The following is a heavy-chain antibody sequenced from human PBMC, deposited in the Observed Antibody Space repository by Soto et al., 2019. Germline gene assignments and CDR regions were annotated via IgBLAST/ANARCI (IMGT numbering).Heavy chain of an antibody. V-gene: IGHV4-31*03. CDR1: GVSISSGGYY. CDR2: IYYSGST. D-gene: IGHD4-17*01. Sequence: SETLSLTCTVSGVSISSGGYYWSWIRQHPGKGLEWIGYIYYSGSTYYNPSLKSRVTISVDTSKNQFSLKLSSVTAADTAVYYCARDLYGDFDYWGQGTLVTVSS. J-gene: IGHJ4*02. CDR3: ARDLYGDFDY.